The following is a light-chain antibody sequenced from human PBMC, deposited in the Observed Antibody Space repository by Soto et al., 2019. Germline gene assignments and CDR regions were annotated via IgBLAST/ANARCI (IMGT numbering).Light chain of an antibody. CDR2: SNN. V-gene: IGLV1-44*01. CDR3: AAWDDSLNGVV. Sequence: SVLTQPPSASGTPGQRGTISFSGSSSNIGSNTGNWYQQLPGTAPKLLIYSNNQRPSGVPDRFSGSKSGTSATLAISGLQSEDEADYYCAAWDDSLNGVVFGGGTKVTVL. J-gene: IGLJ2*01. CDR1: SSNIGSNT.